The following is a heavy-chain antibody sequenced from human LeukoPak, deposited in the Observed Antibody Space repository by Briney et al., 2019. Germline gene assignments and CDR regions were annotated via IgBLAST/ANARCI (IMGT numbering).Heavy chain of an antibody. J-gene: IGHJ4*02. Sequence: SETLSLTCTVSGGSISPYSWSWIRLPPGKGLEWIGYIYYSGRTNYNPSLKSRVTISVDTSKNQISLSLNSVTAADTAVYYCARDATDSGDNSYSFDYWGQGTLATVSS. D-gene: IGHD4-17*01. CDR1: GGSISPYS. V-gene: IGHV4-59*01. CDR2: IYYSGRT. CDR3: ARDATDSGDNSYSFDY.